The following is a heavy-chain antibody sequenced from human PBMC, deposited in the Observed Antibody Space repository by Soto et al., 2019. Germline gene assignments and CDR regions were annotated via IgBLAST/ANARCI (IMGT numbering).Heavy chain of an antibody. Sequence: GGSLRLSCAASGFTFSSYGMHWVRQAPGKGLEWVAVISYDGSNKYYADSVKGRFTISRDNSKNTLYLQMNSLRAEDTAVYYCAKDQRGYSYYYYGMDVWGQGTTVTVSS. V-gene: IGHV3-30*18. CDR3: AKDQRGYSYYYYGMDV. CDR2: ISYDGSNK. J-gene: IGHJ6*02. CDR1: GFTFSSYG. D-gene: IGHD5-18*01.